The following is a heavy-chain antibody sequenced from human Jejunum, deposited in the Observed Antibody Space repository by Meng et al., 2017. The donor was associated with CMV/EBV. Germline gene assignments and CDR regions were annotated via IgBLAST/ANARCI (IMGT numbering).Heavy chain of an antibody. D-gene: IGHD3-16*01. CDR1: GFTFCSHA. J-gene: IGHJ4*02. CDR3: ARDGGGFNSSPFDY. V-gene: IGHV3-30*04. CDR2: TSYDGNSQ. Sequence: AAGFTFCSHAMHWFRQAPGKGLEWVAVTSYDGNSQYYTDSVKGRFTISRDNSDNMLYLQMNSLRADDTAVYYCARDGGGFNSSPFDYWGQGTLVTVSS.